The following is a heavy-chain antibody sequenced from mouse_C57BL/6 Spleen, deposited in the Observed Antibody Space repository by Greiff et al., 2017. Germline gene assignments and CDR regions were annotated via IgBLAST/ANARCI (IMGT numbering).Heavy chain of an antibody. D-gene: IGHD2-2*01. J-gene: IGHJ2*01. CDR2: INPNNGGT. CDR1: GYTFTDYY. CDR3: AHGYRY. Sequence: EVQLQQSGPELVKPGASVKISCKASGYTFTDYYMNWVKQSHGKSLEWIGDINPNNGGTSYNQKFKGKATLTVAKSSSTAYMELRSLTSEDSAVYYCAHGYRYWGQGTTLTVSS. V-gene: IGHV1-26*01.